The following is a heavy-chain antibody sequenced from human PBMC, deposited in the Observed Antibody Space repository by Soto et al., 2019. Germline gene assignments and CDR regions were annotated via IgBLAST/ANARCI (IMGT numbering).Heavy chain of an antibody. Sequence: QVQLVQSGAEVKKPGASVKVSCKASGYTFTSYGISWVRQAPGQGLEWMGWISAYNGNTNYAQKLQGRVTMTTDTSTSTAYMELRSLRSGDTAVYYCASSPNYSSSWYEPDYWGQGTLVTVSS. CDR1: GYTFTSYG. CDR3: ASSPNYSSSWYEPDY. V-gene: IGHV1-18*01. D-gene: IGHD6-13*01. J-gene: IGHJ4*02. CDR2: ISAYNGNT.